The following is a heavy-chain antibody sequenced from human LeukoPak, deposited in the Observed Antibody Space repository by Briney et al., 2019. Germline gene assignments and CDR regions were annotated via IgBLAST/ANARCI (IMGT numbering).Heavy chain of an antibody. J-gene: IGHJ4*02. Sequence: SQTLSLICTVSGGSISSGDYYWSWIRQPPGKGLEWIGYIYYSGSTYYNPSLKSRVTISVDTSKNQFSLKLSSVTAADTAVYYCARAHYDILTGYQGELDYWGQGTLVTVSS. CDR3: ARAHYDILTGYQGELDY. CDR1: GGSISSGDYY. D-gene: IGHD3-9*01. V-gene: IGHV4-30-4*01. CDR2: IYYSGST.